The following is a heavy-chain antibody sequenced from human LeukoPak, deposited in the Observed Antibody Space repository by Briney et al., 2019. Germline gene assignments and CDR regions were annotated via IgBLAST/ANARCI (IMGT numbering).Heavy chain of an antibody. CDR2: ISYDGSNK. V-gene: IGHV3-30-3*01. CDR3: ARTSGDSSGYYWFDP. D-gene: IGHD3-22*01. CDR1: GFTFSSYA. J-gene: IGHJ5*02. Sequence: GGSLRLSCAASGFTFSSYAMHWVRQAPGKGLEWVAVISYDGSNKYYADSVKGRFTISSDNSKNTLYLQMNSLRAEDTAVYYSARTSGDSSGYYWFDPWGQGTLVTVSS.